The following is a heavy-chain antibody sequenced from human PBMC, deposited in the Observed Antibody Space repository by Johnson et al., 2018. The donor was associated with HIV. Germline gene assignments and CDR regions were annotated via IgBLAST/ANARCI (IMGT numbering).Heavy chain of an antibody. Sequence: VQLVESGGGLVQPGGSLRMSCVASGFTFSTYGMTWVRQAPGKGLEWVSEIYSGGSTYYADSVKGRFIISRDSSKNTLYLQMNSLRVEDTAVYYCARALSRFGVSDAFDVWGQGTMVTVSS. CDR1: GFTFSTYG. CDR2: IYSGGST. D-gene: IGHD3-10*01. CDR3: ARALSRFGVSDAFDV. J-gene: IGHJ3*01. V-gene: IGHV3-66*01.